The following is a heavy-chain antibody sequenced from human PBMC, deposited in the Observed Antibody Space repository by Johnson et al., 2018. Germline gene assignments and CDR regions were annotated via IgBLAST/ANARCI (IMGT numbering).Heavy chain of an antibody. Sequence: QVQLQQWGAGLLKPSETLSLTCAVYGGSFSGYYWSWIRQPPGKWLEWLGEINHSGNTNYSPSLKRRVTISVDTSKNQFSLKLSSVTASDTAVYDCARGRIVVIPAATISHFQHWGQGTLVTVSS. CDR3: ARGRIVVIPAATISHFQH. V-gene: IGHV4-34*01. D-gene: IGHD2-2*01. J-gene: IGHJ1*01. CDR2: INHSGNT. CDR1: GGSFSGYY.